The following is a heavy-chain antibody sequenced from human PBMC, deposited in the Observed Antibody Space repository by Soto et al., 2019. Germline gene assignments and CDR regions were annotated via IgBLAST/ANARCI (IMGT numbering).Heavy chain of an antibody. CDR2: IIPIFGTA. Sequence: QVQLVQSGAEVKKPGSSVKVSCKASGGTFSSYAISWVRQAPGQGLEWMGGIIPIFGTANYAQKFQGRVTITADESTSTAYMELSSLRSEDTAMYYCASGGNGGASSYYYYYYGMDVWGQGTTVTVSS. J-gene: IGHJ6*02. D-gene: IGHD6-6*01. CDR1: GGTFSSYA. CDR3: ASGGNGGASSYYYYYYGMDV. V-gene: IGHV1-69*01.